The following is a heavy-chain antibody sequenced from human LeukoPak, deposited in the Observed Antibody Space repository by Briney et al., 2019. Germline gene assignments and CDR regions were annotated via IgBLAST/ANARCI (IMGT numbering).Heavy chain of an antibody. V-gene: IGHV3-48*03. J-gene: IGHJ6*03. Sequence: GGSLRLSCAASGFTFSSYEMNWVRQAPGKGLEWVSYISSSGSTIYYADSVKGRFTISRDNAKNSLYLQMNSLRAEDTAVYYCAREEGEYSSSWYQYFYYYYMDVWGKGTTVTISS. CDR3: AREEGEYSSSWYQYFYYYYMDV. D-gene: IGHD6-13*01. CDR1: GFTFSSYE. CDR2: ISSSGSTI.